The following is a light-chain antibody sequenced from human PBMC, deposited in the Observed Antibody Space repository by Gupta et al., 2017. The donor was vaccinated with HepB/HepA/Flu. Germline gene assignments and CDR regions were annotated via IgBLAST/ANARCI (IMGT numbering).Light chain of an antibody. J-gene: IGKJ4*01. Sequence: ETVLTQSPATRSLSPGESATLSCRASQFVTNYISWYQQIPGQAPRLIIYDVSIRAPGIPARFSGSGSGTDFTLTITNLEPEDVAVYYCQQRGFFGGGTKVEIK. CDR1: QFVTNY. CDR2: DVS. CDR3: QQRGF. V-gene: IGKV3-11*01.